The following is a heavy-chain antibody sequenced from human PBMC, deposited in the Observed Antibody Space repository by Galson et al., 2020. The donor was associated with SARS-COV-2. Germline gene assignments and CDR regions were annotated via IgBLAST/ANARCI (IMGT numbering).Heavy chain of an antibody. D-gene: IGHD1-26*01. CDR1: GFTFSSFW. V-gene: IGHV3-7*03. CDR2: IKHDGSEK. J-gene: IGHJ4*02. Sequence: GQYLKISCEASGFTFSSFWMSWVRQAPGKGLEWVANIKHDGSEKYYVDSVKGRFTISRDNAKNSLFLQMDSLRAEDTAVYYCTRDWVGALPDNWGQGTLVTVSS. CDR3: TRDWVGALPDN.